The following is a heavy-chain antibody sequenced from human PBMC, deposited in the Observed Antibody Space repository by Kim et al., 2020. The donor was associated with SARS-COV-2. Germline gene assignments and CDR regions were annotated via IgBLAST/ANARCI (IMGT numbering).Heavy chain of an antibody. CDR2: ISGSGGST. CDR1: GVTFSNHD. V-gene: IGHV3-23*01. J-gene: IGHJ4*02. Sequence: GGSLRLSCEASGVTFSNHDMSWVRQAPGKGLEWVSTISGSGGSTYYADSVKGRFTISRDNSKNTLYLQINSLRAEDTAIYFCAKGHDNSGYSSLVYWGQGTLVTVSS. CDR3: AKGHDNSGYSSLVY. D-gene: IGHD3-22*01.